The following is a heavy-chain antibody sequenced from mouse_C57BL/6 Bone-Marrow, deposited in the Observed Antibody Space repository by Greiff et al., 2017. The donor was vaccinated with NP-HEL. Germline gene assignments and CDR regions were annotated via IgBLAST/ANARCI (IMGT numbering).Heavy chain of an antibody. D-gene: IGHD1-1*01. Sequence: QVQLKESGPGLVQPSQSLSITCTVSGFSLTSYGVHWVRQSPGKGLEWLGVIWRGGSTDYNAAFMSRLSITKDNSKSQVFFKMNSLQADDTAIYYWAKNSHYYGSSYWYFDVWGTGTTVTVSS. V-gene: IGHV2-5*01. J-gene: IGHJ1*03. CDR1: GFSLTSYG. CDR3: AKNSHYYGSSYWYFDV. CDR2: IWRGGST.